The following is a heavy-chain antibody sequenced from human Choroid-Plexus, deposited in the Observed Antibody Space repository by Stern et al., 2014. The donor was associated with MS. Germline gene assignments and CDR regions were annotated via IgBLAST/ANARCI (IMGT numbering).Heavy chain of an antibody. J-gene: IGHJ4*02. CDR3: AKDRQWSTYFFDY. Sequence: MQLVESGGGVAQPGRPLILSCAASGFTFSNFGMHWVRQAPGKGLEWVALISYDGMGNYYADSVKGRFTIFRDNSKNTLYMHMNSLRAEDTAVYYCAKDRQWSTYFFDYWGQGSLVTVSS. CDR2: ISYDGMGN. V-gene: IGHV3-30*18. D-gene: IGHD2-15*01. CDR1: GFTFSNFG.